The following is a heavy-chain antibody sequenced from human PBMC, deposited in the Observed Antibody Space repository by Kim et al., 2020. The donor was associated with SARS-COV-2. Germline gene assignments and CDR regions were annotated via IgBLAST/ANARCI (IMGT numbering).Heavy chain of an antibody. V-gene: IGHV1-69*04. CDR3: ARDLPTNYGMDV. Sequence: NYAQKFQGRVTITADKSTSTAYRELSSLRSEDTAVYYCARDLPTNYGMDVWGQGTTVTVSS. J-gene: IGHJ6*02.